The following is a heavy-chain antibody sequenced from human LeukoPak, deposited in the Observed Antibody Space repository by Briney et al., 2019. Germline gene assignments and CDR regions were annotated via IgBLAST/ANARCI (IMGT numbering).Heavy chain of an antibody. J-gene: IGHJ4*02. D-gene: IGHD6-19*01. Sequence: PGGSLRLSGAASGFTFSSYWMSWVRQAPGKGLEWVANIKQDGSEKYYVDSVKGRFTISRDNAKNSLYLQMNSLRAEDTAVYYCARDGSGSGWCPYFDYWGQGTLVTVSS. CDR2: IKQDGSEK. CDR3: ARDGSGSGWCPYFDY. V-gene: IGHV3-7*03. CDR1: GFTFSSYW.